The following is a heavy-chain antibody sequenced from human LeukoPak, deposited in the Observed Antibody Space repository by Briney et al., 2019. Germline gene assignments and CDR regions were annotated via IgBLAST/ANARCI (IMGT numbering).Heavy chain of an antibody. CDR2: INHSGST. J-gene: IGHJ4*02. CDR3: AGAWYSSSWFDY. D-gene: IGHD6-13*01. CDR1: GCTFSGYY. Sequence: SETLSLTCAVYGCTFSGYYWSWIPQPPGKGLEWIGEINHSGSTNYNPSLKSRVTISVDTSKNQFCLKLSSVTAADTAVYYSAGAWYSSSWFDYWGQGNLVTVSS. V-gene: IGHV4-34*01.